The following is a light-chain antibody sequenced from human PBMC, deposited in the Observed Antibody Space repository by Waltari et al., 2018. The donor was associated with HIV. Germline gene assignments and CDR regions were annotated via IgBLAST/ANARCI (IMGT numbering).Light chain of an antibody. J-gene: IGLJ3*02. V-gene: IGLV1-51*01. Sequence: QSVLTQPPSVSAAPGQKVTISCPGNNPNIGSNYVSWYQQFPGTGPKLLIFDNSSRPSGIPDRFSGSKSGTSATLGITGLQTGDEADYYCGTWDYSLTAWVFGGGTKLTVL. CDR3: GTWDYSLTAWV. CDR1: NPNIGSNY. CDR2: DNS.